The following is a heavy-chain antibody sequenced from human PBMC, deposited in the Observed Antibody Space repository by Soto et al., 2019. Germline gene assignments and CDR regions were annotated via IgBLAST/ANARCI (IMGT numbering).Heavy chain of an antibody. CDR2: IYYSGST. CDR1: GGSISSSSYY. D-gene: IGHD3-3*01. J-gene: IGHJ5*02. V-gene: IGHV4-39*01. Sequence: QLQLQESGPGLVKPSETLSLTCTVSGGSISSSSYYWGWIRQPPGKGLEWIGSIYYSGSTYYNPSLKSRVTISVDTSKNQFSLKLSSVTAADTAVYYCARHGEAHDFWSGYYRGGGTFDPWGQGTLVTVSS. CDR3: ARHGEAHDFWSGYYRGGGTFDP.